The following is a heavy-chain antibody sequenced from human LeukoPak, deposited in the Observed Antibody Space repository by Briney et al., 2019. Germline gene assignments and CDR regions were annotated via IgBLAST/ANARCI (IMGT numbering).Heavy chain of an antibody. V-gene: IGHV3-20*04. CDR1: GFTFSSSA. Sequence: GGSLRLSCAASGFTFSSSAMSWVRQAPGKGLEWVSGINWNGGSTDYADSVKGRFTISRDNGKNSLYLQMNSLRAEDTALYYCVREHYNYYMDVWGKGTTVTVSS. CDR2: INWNGGST. J-gene: IGHJ6*03. CDR3: VREHYNYYMDV.